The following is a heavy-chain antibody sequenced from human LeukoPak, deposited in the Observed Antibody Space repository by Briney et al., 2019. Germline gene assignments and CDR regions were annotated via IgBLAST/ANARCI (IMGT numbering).Heavy chain of an antibody. D-gene: IGHD3-9*01. CDR2: ISSSSYI. CDR3: ARDTYDILTGYYKWAFDI. CDR1: GFTFSSYT. J-gene: IGHJ3*02. Sequence: PGGSLRLSCAASGFTFSSYTMNWVRQAPGKGLEWVSSISSSSYIYYADSVKGRSTISRDNAKNSLYLQMNSLRAEDTAVYYCARDTYDILTGYYKWAFDIWGQGTMVTVSS. V-gene: IGHV3-21*06.